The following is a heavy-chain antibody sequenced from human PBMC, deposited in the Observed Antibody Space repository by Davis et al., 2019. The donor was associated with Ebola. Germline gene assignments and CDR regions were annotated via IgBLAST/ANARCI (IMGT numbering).Heavy chain of an antibody. CDR3: ARDLNWFDS. Sequence: SQTLSLTCAISGDSVSSRSAAWNWIRQSPSRGLAWLGKTYYRSKWYTDYALSVKSRIVINPDTSKNQFSLQLNSVTPDDTAVYYCARDLNWFDSWGQRTLVTVSS. J-gene: IGHJ5*01. CDR1: GDSVSSRSAA. CDR2: TYYRSKWYT. V-gene: IGHV6-1*01.